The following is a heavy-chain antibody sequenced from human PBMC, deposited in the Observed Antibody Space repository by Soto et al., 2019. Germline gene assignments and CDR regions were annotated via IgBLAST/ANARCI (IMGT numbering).Heavy chain of an antibody. Sequence: ASVKVSCTASGYTFTSYYMHWVRQAPGQGLEWMGIINPSGGSTSYAQKFQGRVTMTRDTSTSTVYMELSSLRSEDTAVYYCASRSQPTNCFGYWGQRTLFTASS. CDR2: INPSGGST. CDR3: ASRSQPTNCFGY. J-gene: IGHJ4*02. CDR1: GYTFTSYY. V-gene: IGHV1-46*01.